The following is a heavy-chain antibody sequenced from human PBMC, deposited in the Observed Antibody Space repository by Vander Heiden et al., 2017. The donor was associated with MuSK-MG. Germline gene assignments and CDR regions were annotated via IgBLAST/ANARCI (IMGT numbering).Heavy chain of an antibody. CDR2: IIPIFGKA. D-gene: IGHD5-18*01. CDR1: GGTFSSYA. Sequence: QVQLVQSGAEVKKPASSVKVSCKASGGTFSSYAIRWVRQAPGQGLEWMGGIIPIFGKANYAQKFQGRVTITADESTSTAYMELRSMRSEETAVYYCARDLRKLWFNDAFDIWGQGTMVTVSS. J-gene: IGHJ3*02. CDR3: ARDLRKLWFNDAFDI. V-gene: IGHV1-69*01.